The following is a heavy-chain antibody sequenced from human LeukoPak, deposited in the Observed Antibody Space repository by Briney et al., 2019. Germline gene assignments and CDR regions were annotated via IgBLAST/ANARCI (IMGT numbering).Heavy chain of an antibody. CDR1: GYTFTGYY. CDR3: ASVRGYCSGGSCYPDAFDI. J-gene: IGHJ3*02. V-gene: IGHV1-2*02. Sequence: ASVKVSCKASGYTFTGYYMHWVRQAPGQGLEWMGWINPNSGGTNYVQKFQGRVTMTRDTSISTAYMELSRLRSDDTAVYYCASVRGYCSGGSCYPDAFDIWGQGTMVTVSS. D-gene: IGHD2-15*01. CDR2: INPNSGGT.